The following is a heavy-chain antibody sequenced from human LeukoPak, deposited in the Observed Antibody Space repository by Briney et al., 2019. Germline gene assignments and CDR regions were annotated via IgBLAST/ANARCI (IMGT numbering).Heavy chain of an antibody. CDR2: INWNGGST. Sequence: RPGGSLRLSCAASGFTFGDYGMSWVRQAPGKVLEWVSGINWNGGSTCCADSVKGRFTISRDNAKNSLYLQMNSLRAEDTALYYCAKNRIAARPSWFDPWGQGTLVTVSS. CDR1: GFTFGDYG. D-gene: IGHD6-6*01. CDR3: AKNRIAARPSWFDP. V-gene: IGHV3-20*04. J-gene: IGHJ5*02.